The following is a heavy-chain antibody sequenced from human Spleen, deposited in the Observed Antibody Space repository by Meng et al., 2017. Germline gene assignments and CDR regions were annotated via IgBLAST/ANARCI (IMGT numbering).Heavy chain of an antibody. Sequence: QPQLQESGPGLVKPSETLSLTCSVSGGSITTSGYYWGWIRQPPGKGLEWVGTISYEGTTYYNPSLQSRVIISADTANNQFSLKLTSVTAADTGAYYCVRRINTYGGWFDPWGQGILVTVSS. CDR2: ISYEGTT. J-gene: IGHJ5*02. V-gene: IGHV4-39*01. CDR3: VRRINTYGGWFDP. CDR1: GGSITTSGYY. D-gene: IGHD3-16*01.